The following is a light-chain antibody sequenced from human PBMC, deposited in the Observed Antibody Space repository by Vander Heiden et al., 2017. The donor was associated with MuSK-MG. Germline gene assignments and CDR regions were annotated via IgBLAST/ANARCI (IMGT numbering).Light chain of an antibody. CDR3: QQDDSYSWT. CDR2: AAS. J-gene: IGKJ1*01. CDR1: QGISSY. Sequence: AIRMTQSPSSFSASTGDRVTITCRASQGISSYLAWYQQKPGKAPKLLIYAASTLQSGVPSRFSGSGSGTDFTLTISCLQSEDFATYDCQQDDSYSWTFGQGTKVEIK. V-gene: IGKV1-8*01.